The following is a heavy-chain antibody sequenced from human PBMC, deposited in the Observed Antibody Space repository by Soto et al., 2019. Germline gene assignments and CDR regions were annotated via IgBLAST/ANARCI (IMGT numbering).Heavy chain of an antibody. Sequence: EEHLVESGGGLVQPGGSLRLSCAASGFTFSTYWMHWVRQAPGEGLVWVSRINPGGSIITYADSVKGRFTISRDNAKTTLYLQMNSLRGDDTAVYYCARVPTGKYGVWNYWGQGPLVTVSS. V-gene: IGHV3-74*01. CDR2: INPGGSII. D-gene: IGHD2-8*01. CDR3: ARVPTGKYGVWNY. CDR1: GFTFSTYW. J-gene: IGHJ4*02.